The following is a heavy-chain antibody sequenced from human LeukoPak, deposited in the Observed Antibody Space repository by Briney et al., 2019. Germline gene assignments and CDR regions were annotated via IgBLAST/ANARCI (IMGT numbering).Heavy chain of an antibody. CDR2: IASTSASAI. D-gene: IGHD3-3*01. CDR3: AKDHPYTIFGVVEYYYYYMDV. J-gene: IGHJ6*03. Sequence: GGSLRLSCAASGFTFSSYGMNWVRQAPGKGLEWVSYIASTSASAIYYADSVKGRFTISRDDAKNSLFLQMNSLRAEDTAVYYCAKDHPYTIFGVVEYYYYYMDVWGKGTTVTVSS. V-gene: IGHV3-48*04. CDR1: GFTFSSYG.